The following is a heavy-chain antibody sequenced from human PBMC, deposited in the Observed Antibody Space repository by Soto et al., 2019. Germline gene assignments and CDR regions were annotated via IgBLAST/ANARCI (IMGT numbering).Heavy chain of an antibody. CDR1: NGYFSGYF. Sequence: SETLSLTCAVYNGYFSGYFWNWIRQAPGEGLEWIGEIKHSGSTNYNPSLKSRVIISLDMSKNQLSLKLSSVTAADTAVYYCARGVQYCSGSSCYYYAMDVWGQGTTVT. CDR2: IKHSGST. D-gene: IGHD2-15*01. J-gene: IGHJ6*02. CDR3: ARGVQYCSGSSCYYYAMDV. V-gene: IGHV4-34*01.